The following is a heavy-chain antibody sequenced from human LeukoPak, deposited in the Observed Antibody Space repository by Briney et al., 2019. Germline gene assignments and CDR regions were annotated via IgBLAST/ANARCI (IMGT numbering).Heavy chain of an antibody. Sequence: SETLSLTCTVSGGSISSYYWSWIRQPPGKGLEWIGEINHSGSTNYNPSLKSRVTISVDTSKNQFSLKLSSVTAADTAVYYCARDQGDYWGQGTLVTVSS. V-gene: IGHV4-34*01. CDR3: ARDQGDY. CDR2: INHSGST. CDR1: GGSISSYY. J-gene: IGHJ4*02.